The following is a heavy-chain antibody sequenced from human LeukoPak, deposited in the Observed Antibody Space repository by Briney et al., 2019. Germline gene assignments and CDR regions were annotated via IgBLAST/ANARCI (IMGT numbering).Heavy chain of an antibody. V-gene: IGHV4-34*01. D-gene: IGHD4-17*01. Sequence: KPSETLSLTCAVYGGSFSGYYWSWIRQPPGKGLEWIGEINHSGSTNYNPSLKSRVTISVDTSKNQFSLKLSSVTAADTAVYYCARLRFTVTTFPFDYWGQGTLVTVSS. CDR2: INHSGST. CDR1: GGSFSGYY. J-gene: IGHJ4*02. CDR3: ARLRFTVTTFPFDY.